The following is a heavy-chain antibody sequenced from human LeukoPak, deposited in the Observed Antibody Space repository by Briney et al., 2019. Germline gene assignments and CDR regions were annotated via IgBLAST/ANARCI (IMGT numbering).Heavy chain of an antibody. Sequence: SETLSLTCTVSAASIRSGDYYWSWIRQPPGKGLEWIGYIYDSGSTYYNPSLKSRITISVDTSENRFSLKLSSVTATDTAVYYCAREVTGVYSSGWYENWFDPWGQGTLVTVSS. CDR3: AREVTGVYSSGWYENWFDP. CDR1: AASIRSGDYY. CDR2: IYDSGST. V-gene: IGHV4-30-4*01. D-gene: IGHD6-19*01. J-gene: IGHJ5*02.